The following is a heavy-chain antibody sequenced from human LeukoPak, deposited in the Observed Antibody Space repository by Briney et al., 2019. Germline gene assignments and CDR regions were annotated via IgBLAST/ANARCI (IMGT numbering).Heavy chain of an antibody. V-gene: IGHV3-53*01. Sequence: PGGSLRLSCAASGFTVSSNYMSWVRQAPGKGLEWVSVIYSGGSTYYADSVKGRFTISRDNSKNTLYLQMNSLRAEDTAVYYCARGHPIPWLERSYYFDYWGQGTLVTVSS. J-gene: IGHJ4*02. CDR3: ARGHPIPWLERSYYFDY. D-gene: IGHD3-22*01. CDR2: IYSGGST. CDR1: GFTVSSNY.